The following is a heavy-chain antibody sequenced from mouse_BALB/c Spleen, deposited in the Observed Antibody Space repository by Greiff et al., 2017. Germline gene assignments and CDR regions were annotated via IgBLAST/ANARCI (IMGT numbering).Heavy chain of an antibody. V-gene: IGHV3-2*02. J-gene: IGHJ4*01. CDR1: GYSITSDYA. CDR3: ARGGPLMDY. Sequence: EVQLQQSGPGLVKPSQSLSLTCTVTGYSITSDYAWNWIRQFPGNKLEWMGYISYSGSTSYNPSLKSRISITRDTSKNQFFLQLNSVTTEDTATYYCARGGPLMDYWGQGTSVTVSS. CDR2: ISYSGST.